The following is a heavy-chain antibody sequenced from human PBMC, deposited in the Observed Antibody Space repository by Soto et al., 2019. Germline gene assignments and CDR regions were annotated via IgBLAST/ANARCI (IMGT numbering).Heavy chain of an antibody. Sequence: QVQLVESGGGVVQPGRSLRLSCAASGFTFSSYAMHWVRQAPGKGLEWVAVISYDGSNKYYADSVKGRFTISRDNSKNTLYLQMNSLRAEDTAVYYCARGRHYYDSSGYYYVRYYYYGMDVWGQGTTVTVSS. CDR2: ISYDGSNK. J-gene: IGHJ6*02. D-gene: IGHD3-22*01. CDR1: GFTFSSYA. V-gene: IGHV3-30-3*01. CDR3: ARGRHYYDSSGYYYVRYYYYGMDV.